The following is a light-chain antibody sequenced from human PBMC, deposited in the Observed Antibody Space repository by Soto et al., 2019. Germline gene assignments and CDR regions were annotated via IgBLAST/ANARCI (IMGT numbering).Light chain of an antibody. CDR1: SSDVGGYNY. J-gene: IGLJ2*01. Sequence: QSALTQPASVSGSPGQSITISCTGTSSDVGGYNYVSWYQQHQGKAPKLMIYEVSNRPSGVSNRFSGSKSGNTASLTISGLQAEDEAEYYCSSYTSSSTLVVFGGGTKLTVL. V-gene: IGLV2-14*01. CDR3: SSYTSSSTLVV. CDR2: EVS.